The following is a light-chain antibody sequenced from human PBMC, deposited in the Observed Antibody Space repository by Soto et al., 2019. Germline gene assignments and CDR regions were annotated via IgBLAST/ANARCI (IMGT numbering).Light chain of an antibody. CDR3: AAWDDILSSWV. CDR1: SSNIGSNY. Sequence: QSVLTQPPSASGTPGQRVTISCSGSSSNIGSNYVYWYQQLPGTAPKLLIYRNNQRPSGVPDRFSGSKSGTSASLAISGLRSEDEADYYCAAWDDILSSWVFGGGTKVTVL. CDR2: RNN. J-gene: IGLJ3*02. V-gene: IGLV1-47*01.